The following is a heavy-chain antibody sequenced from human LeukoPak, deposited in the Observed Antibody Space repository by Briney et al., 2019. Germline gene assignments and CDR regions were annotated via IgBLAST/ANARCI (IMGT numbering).Heavy chain of an antibody. D-gene: IGHD1-14*01. CDR3: ARDPSNTVGRNIYFDY. CDR2: ISAYDGRT. Sequence: ASVKVSFKASGGTFSSYAISWVRQAPGQGLEWMGWISAYDGRTNYAQNLQGRLTLTTDTSTTTAYMELRSLTSDDTAVYYCARDPSNTVGRNIYFDYWGQGTLVTVSS. J-gene: IGHJ4*02. V-gene: IGHV1-18*01. CDR1: GGTFSSYA.